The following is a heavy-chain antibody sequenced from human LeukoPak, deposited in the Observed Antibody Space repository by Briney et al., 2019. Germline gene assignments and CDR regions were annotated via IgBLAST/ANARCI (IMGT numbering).Heavy chain of an antibody. J-gene: IGHJ4*02. Sequence: PSETLSLTCAVSGYSISSSNWWGWIRQPPGKGLEWIGYIYYSGSTNYNPSLKSRVTISLDTANNQFSLKLSSVTAADTAVYYCAGTSKWLAFDYWGQGTLVTVSS. CDR3: AGTSKWLAFDY. CDR2: IYYSGST. V-gene: IGHV4-28*01. D-gene: IGHD6-19*01. CDR1: GYSISSSNW.